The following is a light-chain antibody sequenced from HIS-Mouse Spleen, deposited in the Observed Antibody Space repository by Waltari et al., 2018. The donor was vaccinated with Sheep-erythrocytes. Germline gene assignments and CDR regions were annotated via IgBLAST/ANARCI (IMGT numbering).Light chain of an antibody. V-gene: IGKV3-11*01. CDR2: DAS. J-gene: IGKJ1*01. CDR3: QQRSNWPPT. CDR1: QGISSW. Sequence: TQSPSSVSASVGDRVTITCRASQGISSWLAWYQQKPGQAPRLLIYDASNRATGIPARFSGSGSGTDFTLTISSLEPEDFAVYYCQQRSNWPPTFGQGTKVEIK.